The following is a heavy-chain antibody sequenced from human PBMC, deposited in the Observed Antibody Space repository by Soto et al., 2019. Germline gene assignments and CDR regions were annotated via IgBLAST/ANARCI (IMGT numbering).Heavy chain of an antibody. J-gene: IGHJ4*02. V-gene: IGHV3-74*01. CDR3: TGGPRPTSIGTGAF. CDR1: GFIFSMYW. Sequence: EVKLVESGGGLFQPGGSLRLSCETSGFIFSMYWMHWVRQVPGKGPQWVARITDDGSTTYYAASVEGRFTISRDNAKNARYLQMTSLRADDTAVYYCTGGPRPTSIGTGAFWGQGTLVTVSS. CDR2: ITDDGSTT. D-gene: IGHD3-10*01.